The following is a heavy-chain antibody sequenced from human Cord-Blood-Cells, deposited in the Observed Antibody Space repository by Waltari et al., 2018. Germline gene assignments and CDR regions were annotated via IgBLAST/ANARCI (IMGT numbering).Heavy chain of an antibody. Sequence: QLQLQESGPGLVKPSATLSRPCTASGGSISSSSYYCGWIREPPGKRLEWIGSIYYSGSTYYNPSLKRRVTISVDTSKNQFSLRLSSVTAADTAVYYCARQPYDFWSGYYDYWGQGTLVTVSS. J-gene: IGHJ4*02. D-gene: IGHD3-3*01. V-gene: IGHV4-39*01. CDR2: IYYSGST. CDR1: GGSISSSSYY. CDR3: ARQPYDFWSGYYDY.